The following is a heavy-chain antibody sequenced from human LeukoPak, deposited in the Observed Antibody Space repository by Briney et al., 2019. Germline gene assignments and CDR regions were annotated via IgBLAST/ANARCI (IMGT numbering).Heavy chain of an antibody. Sequence: GGSLRLSCAASGFTFSSYSMSWVRQAPGKGLEWVAYISASTTDMYYADSVKGRFTISRDSAKNSLYLQMNSLRAEDTAVYYCARGVGYYGSNSYYYFDYWGQGTLVTVSS. J-gene: IGHJ4*02. CDR1: GFTFSSYS. D-gene: IGHD3-10*01. V-gene: IGHV3-48*01. CDR3: ARGVGYYGSNSYYYFDY. CDR2: ISASTTDM.